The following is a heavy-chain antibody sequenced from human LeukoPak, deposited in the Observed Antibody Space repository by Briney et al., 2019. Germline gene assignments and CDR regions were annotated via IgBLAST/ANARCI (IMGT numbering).Heavy chain of an antibody. CDR2: INPNSGGT. D-gene: IGHD2-15*01. CDR1: GYTFTGYY. J-gene: IGHJ6*02. V-gene: IGHV1-2*04. CDR3: ARDILYCSGGSCYEGLHYYYGMDV. Sequence: GASVKVSCKASGYTFTGYYMHWVRQAPGQGLEWMGWINPNSGGTNYAQKFQGWVTMTRETSISTAYMELSRLRSDDTAVYYCARDILYCSGGSCYEGLHYYYGMDVWGQGTTVTVSS.